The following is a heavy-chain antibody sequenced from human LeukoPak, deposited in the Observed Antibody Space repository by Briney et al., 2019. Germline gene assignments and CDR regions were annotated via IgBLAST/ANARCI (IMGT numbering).Heavy chain of an antibody. V-gene: IGHV3-23*01. Sequence: GGSLRLSCAASGFTFSIYAMSWVRQAPGKGLEWVSAISGSGGSTYYADSVKGRFTISRDNSKNTLYLQMNSLRAEDTAVYYCAKDPGGNPTEDYWGQGTLVTVSS. CDR2: ISGSGGST. CDR3: AKDPGGNPTEDY. CDR1: GFTFSIYA. J-gene: IGHJ4*02. D-gene: IGHD4-23*01.